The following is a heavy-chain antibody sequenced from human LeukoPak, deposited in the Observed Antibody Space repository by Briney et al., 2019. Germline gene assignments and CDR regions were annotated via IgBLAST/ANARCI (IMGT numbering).Heavy chain of an antibody. CDR1: GGSISSYY. CDR3: ARVTGYMTEDYFDY. D-gene: IGHD6-13*01. CDR2: IYYSGST. V-gene: IGHV4-59*01. J-gene: IGHJ4*02. Sequence: ASETLSLTSAVSGGSISSYYWSWSRHPPGKGLEWSGYIYYSGSTNYNPPLKSRVTISVDTSKNQFSLKLSSVTAADTAVYYCARVTGYMTEDYFDYWGQGTLITVSS.